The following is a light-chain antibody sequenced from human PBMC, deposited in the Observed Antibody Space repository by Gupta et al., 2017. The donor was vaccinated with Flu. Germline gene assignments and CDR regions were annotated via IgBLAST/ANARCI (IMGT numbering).Light chain of an antibody. J-gene: IGKJ4*01. CDR3: QQYNNWPLT. CDR1: QSVNTK. CDR2: GAS. V-gene: IGKV3-15*01. Sequence: GEEATLSCRASQSVNTKLAWYQHKHGQAPRLLIYGASTRASGVPARFSGSGSGTEFTLTISSLQSEDFAVYHCQQYNNWPLTFGGGTKVEIK.